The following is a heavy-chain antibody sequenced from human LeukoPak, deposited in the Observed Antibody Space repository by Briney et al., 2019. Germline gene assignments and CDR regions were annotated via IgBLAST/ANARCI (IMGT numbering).Heavy chain of an antibody. CDR2: ISSSGSTI. CDR1: GFTFSTFA. J-gene: IGHJ6*04. D-gene: IGHD3-10*02. CDR3: AELGITMIGGV. Sequence: GGSLRLSCAASGFTFSTFAMNWVRQAPGKGLEWVSYISSSGSTIYYADSVKGRFTISRDNAKNSLYLQMNSLRAEDTAVYYCAELGITMIGGVWGKGTTVTISS. V-gene: IGHV3-48*03.